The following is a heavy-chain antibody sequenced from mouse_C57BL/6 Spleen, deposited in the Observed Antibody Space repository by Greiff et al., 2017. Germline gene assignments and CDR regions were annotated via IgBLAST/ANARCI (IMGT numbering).Heavy chain of an antibody. J-gene: IGHJ4*01. D-gene: IGHD2-2*01. CDR2: ISSGSSTI. CDR3: TREGSCGYDDECAMDY. V-gene: IGHV5-17*01. CDR1: GFTFSDYG. Sequence: EVKLVEPGGGLVKPGGSLKLSCAASGFTFSDYGMHWVRQAPEKGLEWVAYISSGSSTIYYADTVKGRFTISRDNAKNTLFLQMTLLRSENTAMYYCTREGSCGYDDECAMDYWGQGASVTVSS.